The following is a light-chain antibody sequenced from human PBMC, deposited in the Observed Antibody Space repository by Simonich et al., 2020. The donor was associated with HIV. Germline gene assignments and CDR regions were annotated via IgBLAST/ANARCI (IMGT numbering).Light chain of an antibody. CDR3: QQYYSTPRT. Sequence: DIVMTQSPDSLAVSLGERATINCKSSQSVLYSSNNKNYLAWYQQKPGQPPKLLIYWASIRESVVPDRISGSGSGTDFTLTISSLQAEDVAVYYCQQYYSTPRTFGQGTKVEIK. CDR1: QSVLYSSNNKNY. J-gene: IGKJ1*01. CDR2: WAS. V-gene: IGKV4-1*01.